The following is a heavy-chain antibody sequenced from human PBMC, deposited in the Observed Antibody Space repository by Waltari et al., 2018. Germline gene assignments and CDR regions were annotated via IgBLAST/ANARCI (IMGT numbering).Heavy chain of an antibody. J-gene: IGHJ3*02. CDR3: AELSSSAFHI. V-gene: IGHV3-74*01. D-gene: IGHD1-7*01. Sequence: EVQLVESGGGLVQPGGSLRLSCAASGFTFSRSWMPWVRQAPGKGLAWVSRINSDGSSTSYADSVMGRFTISRDNAKNTLYLQMNSLSVDDTAVYYCAELSSSAFHIWGQGTMVTVSS. CDR1: GFTFSRSW. CDR2: INSDGSST.